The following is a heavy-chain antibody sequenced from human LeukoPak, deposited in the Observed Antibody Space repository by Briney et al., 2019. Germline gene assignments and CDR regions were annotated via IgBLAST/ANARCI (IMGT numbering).Heavy chain of an antibody. J-gene: IGHJ4*02. CDR2: ITPSGGT. CDR3: ARDRYGDGFAHFYY. V-gene: IGHV1-2*02. Sequence: ASVKVSCKASGYTFTIYAMHWVRQAPGQGLEWMGWITPSGGTNYPQKFQGRVAITRDTSITTAYMDLSRLTSDDTAVYYCARDRYGDGFAHFYYWGQGALVTVSS. D-gene: IGHD5-24*01. CDR1: GYTFTIYA.